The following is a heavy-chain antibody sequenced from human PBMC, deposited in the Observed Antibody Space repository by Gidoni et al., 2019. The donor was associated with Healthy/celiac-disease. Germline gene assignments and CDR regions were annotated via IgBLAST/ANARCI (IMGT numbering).Heavy chain of an antibody. V-gene: IGHV3-30-3*01. CDR1: GFTFSSYA. CDR3: ARDFLVVTAILHY. CDR2: ISYDGSNK. J-gene: IGHJ4*02. Sequence: QVQLVESGGGVVPPGRSRRLSCAASGFTFSSYARHWVRQAPGKGLEWVAVISYDGSNKYYADSVKGRFTISRDNSKNTLYLQMNSLRAEDTAVYYCARDFLVVTAILHYWGQGTLVTVSS. D-gene: IGHD2-21*02.